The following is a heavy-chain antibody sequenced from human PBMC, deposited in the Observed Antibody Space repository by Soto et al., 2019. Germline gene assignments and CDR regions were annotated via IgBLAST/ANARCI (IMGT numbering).Heavy chain of an antibody. D-gene: IGHD6-6*01. J-gene: IGHJ4*02. CDR1: SGPINSGGYY. CDR2: IYYSGST. Sequence: SETLSLACTVSSGPINSGGYYWSWIRQHPGRGLEWIGYIYYSGSTYYNPSLKSRVTISVDTSKNQFSLKLSSVTAADTAVYYCASLRSSSVLDYWGQGTLVTVSS. V-gene: IGHV4-31*03. CDR3: ASLRSSSVLDY.